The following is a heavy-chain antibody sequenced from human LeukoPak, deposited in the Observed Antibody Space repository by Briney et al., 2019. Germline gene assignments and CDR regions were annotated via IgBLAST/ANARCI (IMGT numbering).Heavy chain of an antibody. CDR1: GDSISSGDYY. CDR2: IHYSGST. J-gene: IGHJ4*02. CDR3: ARGHTRDYVWGSYRLDY. D-gene: IGHD3-16*02. Sequence: SETLSLTCTVSGDSISSGDYYWSWIRQPPGKGLEWIGYIHYSGSTYYNLSLKSRVTISVDTSKNQFSLKLSSVTAADTAVYYCARGHTRDYVWGSYRLDYWGQGTLVTVSS. V-gene: IGHV4-30-4*01.